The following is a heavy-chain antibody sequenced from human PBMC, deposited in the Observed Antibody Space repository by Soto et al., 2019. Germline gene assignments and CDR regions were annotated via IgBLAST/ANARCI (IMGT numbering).Heavy chain of an antibody. CDR2: INHSGST. J-gene: IGHJ6*02. CDR1: GGSFSGYY. D-gene: IGHD2-2*01. V-gene: IGHV4-34*01. CDR3: ARLVQGYCSSTSCYGSYYYYGMDV. Sequence: QVQLQQWGAGLLKPSETLSLTCAVYGGSFSGYYWSWIRQPPGKGLEWIGEINHSGSTNYNPSLQSRVTISVDTSKNQFCLKLRSVGAADTAVYYCARLVQGYCSSTSCYGSYYYYGMDVWGHGTTVTVSS.